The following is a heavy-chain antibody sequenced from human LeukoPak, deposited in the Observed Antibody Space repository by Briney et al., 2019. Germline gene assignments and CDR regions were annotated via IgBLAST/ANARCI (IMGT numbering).Heavy chain of an antibody. CDR2: MNPKSGKT. J-gene: IGHJ4*02. CDR3: ARGRSKRFLEWLSIYYFDY. D-gene: IGHD3-3*01. V-gene: IGHV1-8*01. Sequence: AAGKVTCKGSGYTFTSYDSNWVGQATGQGLEGMGWMNPKSGKTGYVQKFQGRVTMTRNTSISTAYMELSSLRSEDTAVYYCARGRSKRFLEWLSIYYFDYWGQGTLVTVSS. CDR1: GYTFTSYD.